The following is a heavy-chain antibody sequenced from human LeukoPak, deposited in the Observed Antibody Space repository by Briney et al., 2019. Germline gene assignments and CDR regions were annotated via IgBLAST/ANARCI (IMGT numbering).Heavy chain of an antibody. J-gene: IGHJ5*02. V-gene: IGHV3-48*04. CDR3: ASGVPAAPNWFDP. CDR1: GFTFSSYS. Sequence: GGSLRLSCAASGFTFSSYSMNWVRQAPGKGLEWVSYISSSSSTIYYADSVKGRFTISRDNAKNSLYLQMNSLRAEDTAVYYCASGVPAAPNWFDPWGQGTLVTVSS. CDR2: ISSSSSTI. D-gene: IGHD2-2*01.